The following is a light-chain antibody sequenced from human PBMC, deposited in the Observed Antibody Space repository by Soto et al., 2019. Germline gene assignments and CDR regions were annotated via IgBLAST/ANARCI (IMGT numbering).Light chain of an antibody. CDR1: SSDVGGSNH. CDR2: EVS. V-gene: IGLV2-14*01. Sequence: QSALTQPASVSGSPGQSITISCTGTSSDVGGSNHVAWYQQHPGKVPKLIIYEVSHRPSGISNRFSGSKSGNMASLTISGLQAEDEADYYCCSYTTSSTRVFGGGTKLTVL. J-gene: IGLJ2*01. CDR3: CSYTTSSTRV.